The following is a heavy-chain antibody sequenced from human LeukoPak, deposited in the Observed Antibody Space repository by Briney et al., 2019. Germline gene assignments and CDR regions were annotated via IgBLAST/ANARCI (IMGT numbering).Heavy chain of an antibody. CDR1: GFTFSSYA. CDR2: ISGSGGST. Sequence: GGSLRLSCAASGFTFSSYAMSWVRQAPGKGLGWVSAISGSGGSTYYADSVKGRFTISRDNSKNTLYLQMNSLRAEDTAVYYCARVGHTAAGERHAEYFQHWGQGTLVTVSS. J-gene: IGHJ1*01. D-gene: IGHD6-13*01. CDR3: ARVGHTAAGERHAEYFQH. V-gene: IGHV3-23*01.